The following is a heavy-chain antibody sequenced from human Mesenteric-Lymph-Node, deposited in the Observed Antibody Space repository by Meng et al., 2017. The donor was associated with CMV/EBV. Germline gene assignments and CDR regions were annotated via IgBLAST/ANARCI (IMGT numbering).Heavy chain of an antibody. V-gene: IGHV1-2*02. D-gene: IGHD3-3*01. J-gene: IGHJ4*02. Sequence: ASVKVSCKASGYRFTGYYMHWVRQAPGQGLEWMGWINPTSGGTNYAQKFQGRVTITADESTTTAYMELNSLTSEDTAIYFCAGGLGIIEWLVGYWGQGTLVTVSS. CDR1: GYRFTGYY. CDR2: INPTSGGT. CDR3: AGGLGIIEWLVGY.